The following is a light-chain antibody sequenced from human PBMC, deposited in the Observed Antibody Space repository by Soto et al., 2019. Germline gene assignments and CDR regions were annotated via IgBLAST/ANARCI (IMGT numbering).Light chain of an antibody. Sequence: EIVMTQSPATLSVSPGERVTLSCRASEYMRSNLAWYYQKPGQAPRLLVYGVSTRATAFPARFIGSGSGTEFTLTISSPQSEDSAVYYCQQYHQWPLTFGRGTKVEIK. J-gene: IGKJ4*02. CDR3: QQYHQWPLT. CDR2: GVS. CDR1: EYMRSN. V-gene: IGKV3-15*01.